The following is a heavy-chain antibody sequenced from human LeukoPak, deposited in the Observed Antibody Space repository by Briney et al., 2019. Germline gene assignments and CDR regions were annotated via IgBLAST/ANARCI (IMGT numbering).Heavy chain of an antibody. CDR2: ISGSGGST. D-gene: IGHD3-10*01. J-gene: IGHJ5*02. CDR1: GFTFSSYS. CDR3: AKEEAYYYASDWFDP. Sequence: GGSLRLSCAASGFTFSSYSMNWVRQAPGKGLEWVSAISGSGGSTYYADSVKGRFTISRDNSKNTLYLQMNSLRAEDTAVYYCAKEEAYYYASDWFDPWGQGTLVTVSS. V-gene: IGHV3-23*01.